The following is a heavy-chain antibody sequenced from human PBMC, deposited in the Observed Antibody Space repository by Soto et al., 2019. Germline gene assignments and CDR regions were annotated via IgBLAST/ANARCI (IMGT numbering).Heavy chain of an antibody. D-gene: IGHD3-22*01. Sequence: PGESLKISCKASGYTFTNYWIGWVRQMPGKGLEWMGIIYPGDSDTRYSPSFQGQVTITVDKSINTAYLQWSRLKASDTAIYYCARQRLWGTSGYYYFENWGQGTLVTVSS. CDR3: ARQRLWGTSGYYYFEN. J-gene: IGHJ4*02. CDR2: IYPGDSDT. V-gene: IGHV5-51*01. CDR1: GYTFTNYW.